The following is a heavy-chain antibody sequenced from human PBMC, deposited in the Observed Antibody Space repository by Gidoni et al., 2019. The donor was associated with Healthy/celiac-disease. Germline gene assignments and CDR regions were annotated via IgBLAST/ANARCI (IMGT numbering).Heavy chain of an antibody. CDR3: AKAREIAVAESYFDY. CDR2: ISWDGGST. D-gene: IGHD6-19*01. J-gene: IGHJ4*02. CDR1: GFTFDDYT. Sequence: EVQLVESGGVVVQPGGSLRLSCAASGFTFDDYTMHWVRQAPGKGLEWVSLISWDGGSTYYADSVKGRFTISRDNSKNSLYLQMNSLRTEDTALYYCAKAREIAVAESYFDYWGQGTLVTVSS. V-gene: IGHV3-43*01.